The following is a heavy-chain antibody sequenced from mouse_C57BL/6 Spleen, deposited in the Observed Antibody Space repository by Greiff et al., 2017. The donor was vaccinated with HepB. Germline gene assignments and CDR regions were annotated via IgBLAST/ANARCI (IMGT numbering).Heavy chain of an antibody. CDR2: IDPSDSYT. CDR3: ATGGTTVVARYFDY. CDR1: GYTFTSYW. D-gene: IGHD1-1*01. J-gene: IGHJ2*01. V-gene: IGHV1-69*01. Sequence: QVQLQQPGAELVMPGASVKLSCKASGYTFTSYWTHWVKQRPGQGLEWIGEIDPSDSYTNYNQKFKGKSTLTVDKSSSTAYMQLSSLTSEDSAVYYCATGGTTVVARYFDYLGQGTTLTVAS.